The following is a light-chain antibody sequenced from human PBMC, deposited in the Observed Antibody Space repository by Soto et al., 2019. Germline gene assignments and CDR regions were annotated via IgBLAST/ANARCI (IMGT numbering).Light chain of an antibody. Sequence: QLVLTQSSSASASLGSSVKLTCTLNSAHSNYIIAWQQQQPGKAPRYLMKLEDSGSYNKGSGVPDRFSGSSSGADRYLTSSNLQSEDEGDYFCETLGNNIVVFGGGTKLTVL. CDR1: SAHSNYI. CDR3: ETLGNNIVV. J-gene: IGLJ2*01. V-gene: IGLV4-60*03. CDR2: LEDSGSY.